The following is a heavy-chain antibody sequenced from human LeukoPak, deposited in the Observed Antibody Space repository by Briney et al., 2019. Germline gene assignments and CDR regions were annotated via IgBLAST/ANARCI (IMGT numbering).Heavy chain of an antibody. Sequence: PGGSLRLSCAASGFTFSSYAMHWVRQAPGKGLEWVAVISYDGSNKYYADSVKGRFTISRDNSKNTLYLQINSLRAEDTAVYYCARREPTVTTPYQDYFDYWGQGILVTVSS. CDR2: ISYDGSNK. CDR1: GFTFSSYA. D-gene: IGHD4-17*01. V-gene: IGHV3-30*04. J-gene: IGHJ4*02. CDR3: ARREPTVTTPYQDYFDY.